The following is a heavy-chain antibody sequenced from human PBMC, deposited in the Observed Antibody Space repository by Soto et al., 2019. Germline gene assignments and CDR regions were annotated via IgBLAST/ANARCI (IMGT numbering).Heavy chain of an antibody. CDR1: GYTFAAYY. J-gene: IGHJ4*02. Sequence: ASVKVSCKTSGYTFAAYYIHWIRQAPGQGLEWMGWINPTSGGTVYAQNFQDRVTMTRDTPISTAYMGLRRLNSDDTAVYYCARDPDYGDYWGYFFDSWGQGTPVTVSS. CDR2: INPTSGGT. D-gene: IGHD4-17*01. V-gene: IGHV1-2*02. CDR3: ARDPDYGDYWGYFFDS.